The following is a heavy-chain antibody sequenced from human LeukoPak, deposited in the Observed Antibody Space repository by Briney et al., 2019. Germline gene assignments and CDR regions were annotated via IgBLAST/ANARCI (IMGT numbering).Heavy chain of an antibody. Sequence: GGSLRLSCAGSGLTFSNAWMTWIRQAPGKGLEWVGRIKSKTDGGTTDYGAPVKGRFTISRDDLNNTLYLQMNSLKTEDTAVYYCTPEYDILTGYYSNWGQGTLVTVSS. D-gene: IGHD3-9*01. J-gene: IGHJ4*02. CDR2: IKSKTDGGTT. CDR1: GLTFSNAW. V-gene: IGHV3-15*01. CDR3: TPEYDILTGYYSN.